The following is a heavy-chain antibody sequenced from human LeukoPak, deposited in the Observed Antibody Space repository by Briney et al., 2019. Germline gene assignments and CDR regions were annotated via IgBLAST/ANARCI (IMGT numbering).Heavy chain of an antibody. D-gene: IGHD2-21*02. CDR1: GGSISTYY. CDR2: IYYSGST. J-gene: IGHJ4*02. Sequence: SETLSLTCTLSGGSISTYYWSWIRQPPGKGLEWIGYIYYSGSTNYNPSLKSRVTISVDKSKNQFSLKLSSVTAADTAVYYCARDQALAYCGGDCGVFDYWGQGTLVTVSS. V-gene: IGHV4-59*12. CDR3: ARDQALAYCGGDCGVFDY.